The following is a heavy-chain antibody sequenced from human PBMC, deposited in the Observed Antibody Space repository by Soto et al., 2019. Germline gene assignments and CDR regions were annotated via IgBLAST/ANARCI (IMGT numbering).Heavy chain of an antibody. Sequence: QVQLVQSGAEVKKPGASVKVSCKASGYTFTSYGINWVRQAPGQGLEWMGWISAYNGNTNYAQKVQGRVTMPTDTPTSTAYLELRSLRSDDTAVYYCVRAKGDGAGSYYGYWGQGTLVTVSS. CDR3: VRAKGDGAGSYYGY. D-gene: IGHD3-10*01. CDR1: GYTFTSYG. V-gene: IGHV1-18*01. J-gene: IGHJ4*02. CDR2: ISAYNGNT.